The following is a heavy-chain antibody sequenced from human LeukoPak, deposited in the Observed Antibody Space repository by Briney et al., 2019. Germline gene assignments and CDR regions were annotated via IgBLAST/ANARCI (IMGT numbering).Heavy chain of an antibody. CDR1: GFTFSSYA. CDR2: INSDGSST. D-gene: IGHD5-18*01. J-gene: IGHJ4*02. Sequence: GGSLRLSCAASGFTFSSYAMSWVRQAPGKGLVWVSRINSDGSSTSYADSVKGRFTISRDNAKNTLYLQMNSLRAEDTAVYYCARDPDEWIQLGHFDYWGQGTLVTVSS. CDR3: ARDPDEWIQLGHFDY. V-gene: IGHV3-74*01.